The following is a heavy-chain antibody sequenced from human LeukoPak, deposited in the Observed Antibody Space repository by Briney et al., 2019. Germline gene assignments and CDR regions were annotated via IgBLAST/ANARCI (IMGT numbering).Heavy chain of an antibody. D-gene: IGHD1-26*01. V-gene: IGHV4-31*03. CDR2: IYYSGST. Sequence: SETLSLTCTVSGGSISSGGYYWSWIRQHPGKGLEWIGYIYYSGSTYYNPSLKSRVTISVDTSKNQFSLKLSSVAAADTAVYYCARTRGSYYGYYFDYWGRGSLVTVSS. CDR3: ARTRGSYYGYYFDY. CDR1: GGSISSGGYY. J-gene: IGHJ4*02.